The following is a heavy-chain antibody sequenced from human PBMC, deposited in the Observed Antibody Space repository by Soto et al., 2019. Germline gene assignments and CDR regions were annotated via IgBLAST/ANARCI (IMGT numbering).Heavy chain of an antibody. J-gene: IGHJ4*02. CDR3: ARQSSDWSPFDH. CDR2: IYPGDSDT. CDR1: GYSFTSYW. V-gene: IGHV5-51*01. Sequence: GESMKISCKGSGYSFTSYWIGWVRKMPGKGLEWMGIIYPGDSDTRYSPSFQGQVTISVDKSISTAYLQWSSLKASDIAMYYCARQSSDWSPFDHWGQGTLVTVSS. D-gene: IGHD6-13*01.